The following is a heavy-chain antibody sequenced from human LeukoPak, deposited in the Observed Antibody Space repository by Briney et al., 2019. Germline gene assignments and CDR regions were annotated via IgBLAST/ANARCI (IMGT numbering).Heavy chain of an antibody. CDR1: GFTFDDYA. V-gene: IGHV3-43*02. CDR2: ISGDGGST. J-gene: IGHJ6*02. CDR3: AKTRGSFDYYVMDV. Sequence: PGGSLRLSCAASGFTFDDYAMHWVRQAPGKGLEWVSLISGDGGSTYYADSVKGRFTISRDNSKNSLYLQMNSLRTDDTALYYCAKTRGSFDYYVMDVWGQGTTVTVSS. D-gene: IGHD2-15*01.